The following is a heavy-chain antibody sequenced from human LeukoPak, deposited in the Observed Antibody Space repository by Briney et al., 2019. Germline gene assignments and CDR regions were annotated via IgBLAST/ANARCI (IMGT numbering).Heavy chain of an antibody. D-gene: IGHD3-10*01. CDR2: ISYDGSNK. V-gene: IGHV3-30*18. J-gene: IGHJ6*03. Sequence: GGSLRLSCAASGFTLSSYEMNWVRQAPGKGLEWVAVISYDGSNKYYADSVKGRFTISRDNSKNTLYLQMNSLRAEDTAVYYCAKDGDDYYYYMDVWGKGTTVTVSS. CDR3: AKDGDDYYYYMDV. CDR1: GFTLSSYE.